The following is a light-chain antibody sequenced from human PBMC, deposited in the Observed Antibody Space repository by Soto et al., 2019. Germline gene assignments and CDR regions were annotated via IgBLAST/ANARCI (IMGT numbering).Light chain of an antibody. V-gene: IGKV3-15*01. CDR2: DAS. Sequence: EIVLTQSPATLSVSPGGSATLSFTASQSVSSNLAWHQQKPGQAPRILMYDASTRATGISARFSGSGSGTEFTLTISSLQSEDFAVYYCQQYHNWPITFGQGTRLEIK. CDR1: QSVSSN. J-gene: IGKJ5*01. CDR3: QQYHNWPIT.